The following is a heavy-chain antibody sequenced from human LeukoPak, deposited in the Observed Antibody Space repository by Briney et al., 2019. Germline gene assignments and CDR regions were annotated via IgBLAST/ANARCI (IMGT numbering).Heavy chain of an antibody. D-gene: IGHD3-10*01. CDR3: ATHYGSGSYDAFDI. CDR1: GFTFSSYA. V-gene: IGHV3-30-3*01. CDR2: KSYDGSNK. J-gene: IGHJ3*02. Sequence: GRSLRLSCAASGFTFSSYAMHWVRQAPGKGLEWVAVKSYDGSNKYYADSVKGRFTISRDNSKNTLYLQMNSLRAEDTAVYYCATHYGSGSYDAFDIWGQGTMVTVSS.